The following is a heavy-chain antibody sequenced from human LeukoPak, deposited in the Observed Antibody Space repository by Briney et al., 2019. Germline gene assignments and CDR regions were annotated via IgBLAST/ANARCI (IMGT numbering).Heavy chain of an antibody. CDR2: ISSSGSTK. Sequence: PGGSLRLSCAASGFTFSSYEMNWVRQAPGKGLGWVSHISSSGSTKAYADSVKGRFTISRDNAKNSLYLQMNSLRAEDTAVYYCAREGYYDSSGYTLRANWGQGTLVTVSS. V-gene: IGHV3-48*03. D-gene: IGHD3-22*01. J-gene: IGHJ4*02. CDR3: AREGYYDSSGYTLRAN. CDR1: GFTFSSYE.